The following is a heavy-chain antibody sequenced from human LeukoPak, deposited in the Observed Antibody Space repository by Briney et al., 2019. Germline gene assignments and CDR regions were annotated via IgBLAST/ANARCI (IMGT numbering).Heavy chain of an antibody. CDR2: MNPNSGNT. CDR3: ARGTANYYDSSGYGDAFDI. V-gene: IGHV1-8*01. D-gene: IGHD3-22*01. Sequence: ASVKVSCKASGYTFTSYDINWVRQATGQGLEWMGWMNPNSGNTGYAQKFQGRVTMTRNTSISTAYMELSSLRSEDTAVYYCARGTANYYDSSGYGDAFDIWGQGTMVTVSS. CDR1: GYTFTSYD. J-gene: IGHJ3*02.